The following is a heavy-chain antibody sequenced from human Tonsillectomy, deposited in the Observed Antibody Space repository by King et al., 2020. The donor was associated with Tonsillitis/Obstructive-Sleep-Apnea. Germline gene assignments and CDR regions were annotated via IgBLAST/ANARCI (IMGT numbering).Heavy chain of an antibody. CDR3: ANRNYYGSGSYFYYFDY. D-gene: IGHD3-10*01. CDR1: GLTFSNYA. Sequence: VQLVESGGDLVQPGGSLRLSCAASGLTFSNYAMSWVRQAPGKGLEWVSAISGNGGSTYYVDSVKGRFTISRDNSKNTLYLQMNSLRAEDTAVYYCANRNYYGSGSYFYYFDYWGQGTLVTVSS. CDR2: ISGNGGST. J-gene: IGHJ4*02. V-gene: IGHV3-23*04.